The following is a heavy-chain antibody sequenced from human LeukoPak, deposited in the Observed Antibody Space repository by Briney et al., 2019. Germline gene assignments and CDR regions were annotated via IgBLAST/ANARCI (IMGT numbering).Heavy chain of an antibody. Sequence: GASVKVSCKASGGTFSSYAISWVRQAPGQGLEWMGRIIPILGIANYAQKFQGRVTITADKSTSTAYMELSSLRSEDTAVYYCARVGSGDGIDYWGQGTLVTVSS. CDR1: GGTFSSYA. D-gene: IGHD4-17*01. J-gene: IGHJ4*02. V-gene: IGHV1-69*04. CDR3: ARVGSGDGIDY. CDR2: IIPILGIA.